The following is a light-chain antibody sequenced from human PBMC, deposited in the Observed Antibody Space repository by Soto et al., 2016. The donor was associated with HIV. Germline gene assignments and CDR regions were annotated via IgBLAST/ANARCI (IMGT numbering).Light chain of an antibody. CDR2: QDS. CDR3: QAWDSSTGV. Sequence: ELTQPPSVSVSPGQTASITCSGDKLGDKYACWYQQKPGQSPVLVIYQDSKRPSGIPERFSGSNSGNTATLTISGTQAMDEADYYCQAWDSSTGVFGGGTKLTVL. V-gene: IGLV3-1*01. CDR1: KLGDKY. J-gene: IGLJ3*02.